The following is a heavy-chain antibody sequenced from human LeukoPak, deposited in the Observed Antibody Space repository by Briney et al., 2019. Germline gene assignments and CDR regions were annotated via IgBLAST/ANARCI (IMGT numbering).Heavy chain of an antibody. CDR1: GGSISRSSSY. Sequence: SETLSLTCTVSGGSISRSSSYWGWIRQPPGSPLEWIGNFYHSGITYYNPALKSRVTMSVDTSKNQFSLKLTSVTAADTAVYYCVRPNRCTDSSCYSFDYWGQGVLVTVSS. D-gene: IGHD6-25*01. V-gene: IGHV4-39*01. CDR2: FYHSGIT. CDR3: VRPNRCTDSSCYSFDY. J-gene: IGHJ4*02.